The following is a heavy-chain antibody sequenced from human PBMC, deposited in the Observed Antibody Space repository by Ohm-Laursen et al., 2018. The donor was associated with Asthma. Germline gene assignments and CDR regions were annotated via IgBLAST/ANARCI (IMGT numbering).Heavy chain of an antibody. CDR1: GYSFPFFS. J-gene: IGHJ4*02. Sequence: ASVKVSCKASGYSFPFFSMHWVRQAPGQGLEWMGIINPSGSPNYAQKFQGRVSMTRDTSANTMYMELSSLRSDDTAVYYCARDLSSSGWYYFDYWGQGTLVTVSS. CDR2: INPSGSP. CDR3: ARDLSSSGWYYFDY. V-gene: IGHV1-46*01. D-gene: IGHD6-19*01.